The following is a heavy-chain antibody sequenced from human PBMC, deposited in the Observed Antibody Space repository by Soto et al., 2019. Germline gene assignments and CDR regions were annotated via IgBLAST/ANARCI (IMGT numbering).Heavy chain of an antibody. CDR3: ARGVRSAAAKSTWFDP. V-gene: IGHV4-31*03. J-gene: IGHJ5*02. CDR2: IYYSGST. Sequence: SETLSLTCTVSGGSISSGGYYWSWIRQHPGKGLEWIGYIYYSGSTYYNPSLKSRVTISVDTSKNQFSLRLSSVTAADTAVYYCARGVRSAAAKSTWFDPWGQGTLVTVSS. D-gene: IGHD2-2*01. CDR1: GGSISSGGYY.